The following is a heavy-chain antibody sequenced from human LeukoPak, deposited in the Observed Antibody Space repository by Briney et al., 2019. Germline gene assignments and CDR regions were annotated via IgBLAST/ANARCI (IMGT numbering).Heavy chain of an antibody. V-gene: IGHV4-38-2*02. D-gene: IGHD3-10*01. CDR1: GYSISSGYY. Sequence: PSETLSLTCTVSGYSISSGYYWGWIRQPPGRGLEWIGSINHSGSTYYNPSVKSRVTISVDTSKNQFSLNLSSVTAADTAVYYCARGLLWFGELYFDYWGQGTLVTVSS. CDR2: INHSGST. CDR3: ARGLLWFGELYFDY. J-gene: IGHJ4*02.